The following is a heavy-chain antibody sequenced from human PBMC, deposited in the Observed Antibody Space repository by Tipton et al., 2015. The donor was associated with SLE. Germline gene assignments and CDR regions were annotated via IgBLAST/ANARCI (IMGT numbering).Heavy chain of an antibody. CDR1: GFTFSRYG. CDR3: ARGPYDYIWGSYRGYFDY. CDR2: IVTGSYV. Sequence: SLRLSCAASGFTFSRYGMNWVRQAPGKGLEWVSSIVTGSYVSYADSVKGRFTISRDNSKNTLYLQMNSLRAEDTAVYYCARGPYDYIWGSYRGYFDYWGQGTLVTVSS. V-gene: IGHV3-21*01. J-gene: IGHJ4*02. D-gene: IGHD3-16*02.